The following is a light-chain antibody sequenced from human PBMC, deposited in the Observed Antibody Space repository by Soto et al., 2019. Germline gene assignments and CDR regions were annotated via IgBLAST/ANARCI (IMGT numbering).Light chain of an antibody. J-gene: IGLJ2*01. CDR2: DVS. CDR3: TSYTTNNTLL. CDR1: SSDVGDYNY. Sequence: QSVLTQPASVSGSPGQSITISCTGTSSDVGDYNYVSWYQQHPGKAPKLMIYDVSSRPSGVSNRFSGSKSGNTASLTISGLLAEDEADYYCTSYTTNNTLLFGGGTKLTVL. V-gene: IGLV2-14*03.